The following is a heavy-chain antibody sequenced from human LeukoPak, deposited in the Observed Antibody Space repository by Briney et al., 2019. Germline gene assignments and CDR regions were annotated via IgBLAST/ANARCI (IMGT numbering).Heavy chain of an antibody. Sequence: SQTLSLTCTVSGGSISSGGYYWSWIRQHPGKGLEWIGYIYYSGSTYYHPSLKSRVTISVDTSKNQFSLKLSSVTAADTAVYYCARASGVGEQQLVLGYWGQGTLVTVSS. J-gene: IGHJ4*02. CDR3: ARASGVGEQQLVLGY. D-gene: IGHD6-13*01. V-gene: IGHV4-31*03. CDR1: GGSISSGGYY. CDR2: IYYSGST.